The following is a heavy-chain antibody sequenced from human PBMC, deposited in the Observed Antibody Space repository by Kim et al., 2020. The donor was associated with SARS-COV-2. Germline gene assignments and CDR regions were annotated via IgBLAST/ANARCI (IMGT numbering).Heavy chain of an antibody. Sequence: GGSLRLSCAASGFTFSSYGMHWVRQAPGKGLEWVAVISYDGSNKYYADSVKGRFTISRDNSKNTLYLQMNSLRAEDTAVYYCAKGPCYYGSGGPYGMDVWGQGTTVTVSS. CDR1: GFTFSSYG. J-gene: IGHJ6*02. V-gene: IGHV3-30*18. CDR2: ISYDGSNK. CDR3: AKGPCYYGSGGPYGMDV. D-gene: IGHD3-10*01.